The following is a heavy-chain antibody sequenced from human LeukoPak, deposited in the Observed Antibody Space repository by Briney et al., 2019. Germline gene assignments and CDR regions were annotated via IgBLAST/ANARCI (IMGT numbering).Heavy chain of an antibody. D-gene: IGHD1-14*01. Sequence: GGSLRLSCAASGFTFSTFAMIWVRQPPGKGLEWVSSIFPSGGEIHYADSVRGRFTISRDNSKSTLSLQMNSLRAEDTAVYYCAKPARTDYADYWGQGTLVTVSS. CDR3: AKPARTDYADY. J-gene: IGHJ4*02. CDR2: IFPSGGEI. CDR1: GFTFSTFA. V-gene: IGHV3-23*01.